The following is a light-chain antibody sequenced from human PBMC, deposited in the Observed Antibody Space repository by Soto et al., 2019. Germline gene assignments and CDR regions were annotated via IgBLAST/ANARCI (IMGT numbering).Light chain of an antibody. V-gene: IGLV2-23*01. Sequence: QSALAQPASVSGSPGQPITISCTGTSSDVGDDNSVSWYQQHLHRAPKVIIYEGTQRPSGVSNRFSGSTSGNAASLTISALQSDDEADYFCCASARASTYVFGTGTKVTVL. J-gene: IGLJ1*01. CDR3: CASARASTYV. CDR2: EGT. CDR1: SSDVGDDNS.